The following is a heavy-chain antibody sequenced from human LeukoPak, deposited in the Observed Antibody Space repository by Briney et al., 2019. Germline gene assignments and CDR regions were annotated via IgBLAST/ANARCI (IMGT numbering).Heavy chain of an antibody. J-gene: IGHJ4*02. D-gene: IGHD6-25*01. CDR2: ISGSGSST. CDR1: GFTFSSYA. V-gene: IGHV3-23*01. CDR3: APLAANIFDY. Sequence: GGSLRLSCAASGFTFSSYAMSWVRQAPGKGLEWVSAISGSGSSTYYAGSVRGRFTTSRDNSKRTVYLQMNSLRVEDTAVYYCAPLAANIFDYWGQGALVTASS.